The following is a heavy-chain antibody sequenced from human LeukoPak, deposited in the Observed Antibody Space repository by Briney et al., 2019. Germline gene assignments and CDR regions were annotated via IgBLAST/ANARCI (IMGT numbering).Heavy chain of an antibody. CDR3: AREVDAAAAYNWFDP. J-gene: IGHJ5*02. V-gene: IGHV4-38-2*02. Sequence: PSETLPLTCTVSLYAINSGYYWGWIRQSPGKGLEWIGSMHHSGSTDYHPSLRRRVTISGDTSKNQFSLKLTSVTVADTAVYYCAREVDAAAAYNWFDPWGQGTLVTVSS. CDR2: MHHSGST. CDR1: LYAINSGYY. D-gene: IGHD2-2*01.